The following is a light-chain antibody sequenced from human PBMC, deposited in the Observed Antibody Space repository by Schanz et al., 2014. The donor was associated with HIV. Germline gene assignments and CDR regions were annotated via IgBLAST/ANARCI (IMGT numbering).Light chain of an antibody. V-gene: IGLV2-14*03. Sequence: QSALTQPASVSGSPGQSITISCTGTSDDVGAYNYVSWYQQHPGKAPKLMIYGVINRPSGVSNRFSGSKSGNTASLSISGLQTEDEADYFCCSYTTNSLDVFGTGTKLTVL. CDR2: GVI. J-gene: IGLJ1*01. CDR1: SDDVGAYNY. CDR3: CSYTTNSLDV.